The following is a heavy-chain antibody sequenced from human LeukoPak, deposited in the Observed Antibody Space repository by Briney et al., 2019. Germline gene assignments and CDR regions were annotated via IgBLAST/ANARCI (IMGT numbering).Heavy chain of an antibody. J-gene: IGHJ4*02. V-gene: IGHV4-30-2*03. CDR2: IYHSGST. D-gene: IGHD6-13*01. CDR1: GGSISSGGYY. CDR3: ARHEFKYYSSSWYGPFDY. Sequence: SETLSLTCTVSGGSISSGGYYWSWIRQPPGKGLEWIGYIYHSGSTYYNPSLKSRVTISVDTSKNQFSLKLSSVTAADTAVYYCARHEFKYYSSSWYGPFDYWGQGTLVTVSS.